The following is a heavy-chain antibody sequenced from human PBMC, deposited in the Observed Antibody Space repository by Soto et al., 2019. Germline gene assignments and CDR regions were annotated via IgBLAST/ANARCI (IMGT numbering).Heavy chain of an antibody. V-gene: IGHV4-61*01. J-gene: IGHJ6*02. Sequence: QVQLQESGPGLVKPSETLSLTCTVSGGSVSSGSYYWSWIRQPPGKGLEWIGYIYYSGSTNYNPSLKSRVTISVDTSKNQFSLKLSSVTAADTAVYYCARDTTMVRGMPYGMDVWGQGTTVTVSS. D-gene: IGHD3-10*01. CDR3: ARDTTMVRGMPYGMDV. CDR1: GGSVSSGSYY. CDR2: IYYSGST.